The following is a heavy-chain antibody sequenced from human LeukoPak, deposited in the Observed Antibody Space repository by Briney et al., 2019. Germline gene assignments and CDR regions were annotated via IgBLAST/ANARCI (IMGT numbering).Heavy chain of an antibody. V-gene: IGHV3-23*01. J-gene: IGHJ4*02. CDR3: AKETASDFGGAVDY. D-gene: IGHD3-10*01. Sequence: GGSLSLSCAASGFTFKYYDMRWVRPAPGQGVEWVSAISGSGGSTYYADSVKGRFTVSRENSKNMLYVQINSLRAEETAVYYCAKETASDFGGAVDYWGQGNLVTVSS. CDR1: GFTFKYYD. CDR2: ISGSGGST.